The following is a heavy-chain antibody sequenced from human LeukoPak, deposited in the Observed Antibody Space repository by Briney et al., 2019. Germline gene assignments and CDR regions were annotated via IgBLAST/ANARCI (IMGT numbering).Heavy chain of an antibody. Sequence: SETLSLTCNVSGGSISSYYWSWIRQPAGKGLEWIGRIYTSGSTNYNPSLKSRVTMSVDTSKNQFSLKLSSVTAADTAVYYCARDVPGGGYQYYFDYWGQGTLVTVSS. J-gene: IGHJ4*02. V-gene: IGHV4-4*07. CDR3: ARDVPGGGYQYYFDY. CDR1: GGSISSYY. CDR2: IYTSGST. D-gene: IGHD5-12*01.